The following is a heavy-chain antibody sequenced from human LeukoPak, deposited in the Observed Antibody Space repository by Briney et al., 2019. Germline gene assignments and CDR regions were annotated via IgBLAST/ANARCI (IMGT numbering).Heavy chain of an antibody. CDR2: IYTSGST. Sequence: KPSETLSLTCTVSGGSISSYYWSWIRQPAGKGLEWIGRIYTSGSTNYNPSLKSQVTMSVDTSKNQFSLKLSSVTAADTAVYYCARDRPGHGYSSGWYYFDYWGQGTLVTVSS. J-gene: IGHJ4*02. D-gene: IGHD6-19*01. CDR1: GGSISSYY. CDR3: ARDRPGHGYSSGWYYFDY. V-gene: IGHV4-4*07.